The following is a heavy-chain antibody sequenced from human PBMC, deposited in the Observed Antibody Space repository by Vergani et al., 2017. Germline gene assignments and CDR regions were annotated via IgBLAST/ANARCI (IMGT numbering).Heavy chain of an antibody. CDR1: GGTFSSYA. Sequence: QVQLVQSGAEVKKPGSSVKVSCKASGGTFSSYAISWVRQAPGQGLEWMGGIIPIFGTANYAQKFQGRVTITADESTSTAYMELSSLRSEDTAVYYCASTYYDFWSGRKEYYYYYGMDVWGQGTTVTVSS. CDR2: IIPIFGTA. CDR3: ASTYYDFWSGRKEYYYYYGMDV. V-gene: IGHV1-69*01. J-gene: IGHJ6*02. D-gene: IGHD3-3*01.